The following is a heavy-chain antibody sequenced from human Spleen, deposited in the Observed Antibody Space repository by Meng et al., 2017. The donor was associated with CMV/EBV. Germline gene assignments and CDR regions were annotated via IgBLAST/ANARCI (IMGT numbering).Heavy chain of an antibody. CDR3: ASYDFWSGGLDY. CDR1: GFTFSSYA. D-gene: IGHD3-3*01. CDR2: ISGSGGST. Sequence: GESLKISCAASGFTFSSYAMSWVRQAPGKGLEWVSLISGSGGSTYYADSVKGRFTISRDNSKNTLYLQMNSLRAEDTDVYYCASYDFWSGGLDYWGQGTLVTVSS. J-gene: IGHJ4*02. V-gene: IGHV3-23*01.